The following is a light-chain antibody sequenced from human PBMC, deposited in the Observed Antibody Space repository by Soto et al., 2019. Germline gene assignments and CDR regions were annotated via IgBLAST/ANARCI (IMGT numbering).Light chain of an antibody. V-gene: IGLV2-14*01. CDR1: SSDVGGYNY. J-gene: IGLJ1*01. CDR3: SSYTSSSTPDF. CDR2: DVS. Sequence: QSALTQPASVSGSPGQSITISCTGTSSDVGGYNYVSWYQQHPGKAPKLMIYDVSNRPSGVSNRFSGSKSGNTASLTISGLLAEDEADYYCSSYTSSSTPDFFGTGTKLTVL.